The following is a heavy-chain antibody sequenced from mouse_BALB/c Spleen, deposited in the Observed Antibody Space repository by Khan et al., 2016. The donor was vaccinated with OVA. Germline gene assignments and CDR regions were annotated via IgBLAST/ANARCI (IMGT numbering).Heavy chain of an antibody. J-gene: IGHJ2*01. CDR3: ARTGYYYFDY. CDR2: ISSGSKTT. V-gene: IGHV5-17*02. CDR1: GFTFSGFG. D-gene: IGHD1-2*01. Sequence: VQLKESGGGLVQPGGSRKLSCAASGFTFSGFGMHWVRQAPEKGLEWVAYISSGSKTTYYADTVKGRFNISRDNPKSTLFMQMTRLRSEDTAMYFCARTGYYYFDYWGQGTTLTVSS.